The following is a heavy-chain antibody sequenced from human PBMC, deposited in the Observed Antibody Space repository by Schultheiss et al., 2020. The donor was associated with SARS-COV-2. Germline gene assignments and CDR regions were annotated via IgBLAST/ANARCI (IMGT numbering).Heavy chain of an antibody. Sequence: GGSLRLSCAASGFTFSSYAMHWVRQAPGKGLEWVGRTRNKANSYTTEYAASVKDRFTISRDDSRNSLHLEMNSLKTEDTAVYYCARAYGTTWGRDWFDYWGQGILVTVSS. D-gene: IGHD3/OR15-3a*01. CDR1: GFTFSSYA. CDR3: ARAYGTTWGRDWFDY. CDR2: TRNKANSYTT. V-gene: IGHV3-72*01. J-gene: IGHJ4*02.